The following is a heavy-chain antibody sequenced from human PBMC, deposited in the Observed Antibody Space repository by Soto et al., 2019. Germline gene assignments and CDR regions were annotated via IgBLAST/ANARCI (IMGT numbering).Heavy chain of an antibody. V-gene: IGHV1-18*01. D-gene: IGHD1-26*01. CDR3: VRVPRRGSGIYWFRP. J-gene: IGHJ5*02. CDR1: CVTFTSYG. Sequence: SVNVSCKASCVTFTSYGITRVRQAPGQGLEWMGWISADAGHTNFAQKFQGRISMARDTSTNTAFMELKSQTTDDTAGYNCVRVPRRGSGIYWFRPWGRGTLVTVSS. CDR2: ISADAGHT.